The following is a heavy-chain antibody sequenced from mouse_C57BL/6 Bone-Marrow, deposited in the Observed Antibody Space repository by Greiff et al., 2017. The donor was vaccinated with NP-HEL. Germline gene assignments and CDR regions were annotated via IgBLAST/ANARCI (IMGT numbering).Heavy chain of an antibody. CDR2: INPYNGGT. D-gene: IGHD2-1*01. V-gene: IGHV1-19*01. CDR3: ASTGRFDY. Sequence: VQLQQSGPVLVKPGASVKMSCKASGYTFTDYYMNWVKQSHGKSLEWIGVINPYNGGTSYNQKFKGKATLTVDKSSSTAYMQLSSLTSEDSAVYYCASTGRFDYWGQGTTLTVSS. J-gene: IGHJ2*01. CDR1: GYTFTDYY.